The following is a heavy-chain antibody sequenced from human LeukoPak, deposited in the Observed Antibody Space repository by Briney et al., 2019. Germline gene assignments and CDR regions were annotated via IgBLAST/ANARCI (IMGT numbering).Heavy chain of an antibody. CDR3: AREPLWFGELSGFDY. J-gene: IGHJ4*02. V-gene: IGHV1-69*05. CDR2: IIPIFGTA. CDR1: GGTFSSYA. Sequence: GSSVKVSCKASGGTFSSYAISWVRQAPGQGLEWMGGIIPIFGTANYAQKFQGRVTITTDESTSTAYMELSSLRSEDTAVYYCAREPLWFGELSGFDYWGQGTLVTVSS. D-gene: IGHD3-10*01.